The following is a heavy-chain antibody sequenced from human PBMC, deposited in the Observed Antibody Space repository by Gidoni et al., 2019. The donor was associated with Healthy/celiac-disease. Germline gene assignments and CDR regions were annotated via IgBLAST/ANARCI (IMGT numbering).Heavy chain of an antibody. CDR1: GYSFTSYW. CDR3: ARQVSGEYQQDDAFDI. Sequence: EVQLVHSGAEVKKPGESLKISCKGSGYSFTSYWIGWVRQMPGKGLEWMGIIYPGDSDTRYSPSFQGQVTISADKSISTAYLQWSSLKASDTAMYYCARQVSGEYQQDDAFDIWGQGTMVTVSS. V-gene: IGHV5-51*01. CDR2: IYPGDSDT. J-gene: IGHJ3*02. D-gene: IGHD2-2*01.